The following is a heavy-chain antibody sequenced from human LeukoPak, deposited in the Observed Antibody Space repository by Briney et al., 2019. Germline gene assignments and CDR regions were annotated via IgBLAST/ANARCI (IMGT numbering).Heavy chain of an antibody. J-gene: IGHJ6*02. V-gene: IGHV5-51*01. CDR1: VYSFTSYW. CDR3: ARLGDYGKDV. CDR2: INPADSDT. Sequence: KVSCKGYVYSFTSYWIGWVRQMPGKGLEWMGIINPADSDTRYGPSFQGQVTNSTDKSISTAYLQWSSLKASDTAMYYCARLGDYGKDVWGQGTTVAVSS.